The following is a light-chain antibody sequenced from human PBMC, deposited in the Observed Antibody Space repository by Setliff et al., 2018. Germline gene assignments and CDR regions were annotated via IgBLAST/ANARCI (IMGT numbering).Light chain of an antibody. J-gene: IGLJ1*01. CDR1: NIGDKS. CDR2: DDS. V-gene: IGLV3-21*03. Sequence: ELTQPPSESVAPGRTARITCGGHNIGDKSVHWYQQKPGQAPVLVVYDDSDRPSGIPGRFSGSNSGNTATLTISRVEAGDEADYYCQVWDPASDHRVFGTGTKVTVL. CDR3: QVWDPASDHRV.